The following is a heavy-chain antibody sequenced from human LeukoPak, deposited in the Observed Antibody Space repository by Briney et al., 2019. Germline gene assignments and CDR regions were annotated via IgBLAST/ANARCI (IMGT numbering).Heavy chain of an antibody. CDR1: GGSISSSSYY. V-gene: IGHV4-39*01. Sequence: SSETLSLTCTVPGGSISSSSYYWGWIRQPPGKGLEWIGSIYYSGSTYYNPSLKSRVTISVDTSKNQFSLKLSSVTAADTAVYYCARQRRYCSSTSCYAFDYWGQGTLVTVSS. D-gene: IGHD2-2*01. CDR3: ARQRRYCSSTSCYAFDY. CDR2: IYYSGST. J-gene: IGHJ4*02.